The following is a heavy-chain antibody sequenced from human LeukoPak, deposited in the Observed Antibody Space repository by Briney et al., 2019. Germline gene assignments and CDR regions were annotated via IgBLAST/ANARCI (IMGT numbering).Heavy chain of an antibody. J-gene: IGHJ4*02. CDR3: ASVYDSSGYYYEFDY. V-gene: IGHV1-69*13. Sequence: SVKVSCKVSGYTLTELSMHWVRQAPGQGLEWMGGIIPIFGTANYAQKFQGRVTITADESTSTAYMELSSLRSEDTAVYYCASVYDSSGYYYEFDYWGQGTLVTVSS. CDR1: GYTLTELS. CDR2: IIPIFGTA. D-gene: IGHD3-22*01.